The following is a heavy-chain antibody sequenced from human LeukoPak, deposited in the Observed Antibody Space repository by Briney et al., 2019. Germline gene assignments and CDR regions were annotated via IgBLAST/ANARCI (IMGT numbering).Heavy chain of an antibody. Sequence: GSSVKVSRKASGGTFSSYAISWVRQAPGQGLEWMGGIIPIFGTANYAQKFQGRVTITADESTSTAYMELSSLRSEDTAVYYCARADYSNYANWFDPWGQGTLVTVSS. V-gene: IGHV1-69*01. CDR3: ARADYSNYANWFDP. D-gene: IGHD4-11*01. CDR2: IIPIFGTA. CDR1: GGTFSSYA. J-gene: IGHJ5*02.